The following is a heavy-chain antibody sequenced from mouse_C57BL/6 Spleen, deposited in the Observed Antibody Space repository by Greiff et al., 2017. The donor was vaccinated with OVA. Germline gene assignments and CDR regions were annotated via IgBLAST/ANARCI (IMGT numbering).Heavy chain of an antibody. J-gene: IGHJ2*01. CDR2: INYDGSST. CDR3: ARVGLGPFFDY. V-gene: IGHV5-16*01. Sequence: EVKLEESEGGLVQPGSSMKLSCTASGFTFSDYYMAWVRQVPEKGLEWVANINYDGSSTYYLDSLKSRFIISRDNAKNILYLQMSSLKSEDTATYYCARVGLGPFFDYWGQGTTLTVSS. D-gene: IGHD4-1*01. CDR1: GFTFSDYY.